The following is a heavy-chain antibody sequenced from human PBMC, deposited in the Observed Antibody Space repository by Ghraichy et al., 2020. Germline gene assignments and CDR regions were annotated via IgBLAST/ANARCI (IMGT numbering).Heavy chain of an antibody. Sequence: GGSLRPSCAASGLIFSTYWMTWVRQAPGKGLEWVANINQDGREKYYVASVKGRFTISRDNAKNSLYLQMNGLRAEDTAVYYCSSGDTFDIWGQGTMVAVSS. D-gene: IGHD3-10*01. CDR1: GLIFSTYW. CDR3: SSGDTFDI. J-gene: IGHJ3*02. V-gene: IGHV3-7*03. CDR2: INQDGREK.